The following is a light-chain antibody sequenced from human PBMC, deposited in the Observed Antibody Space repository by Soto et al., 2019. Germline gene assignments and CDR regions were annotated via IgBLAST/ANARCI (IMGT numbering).Light chain of an antibody. CDR1: SSDVGGYNY. Sequence: QSALTQPASVSGSPGQSITISCTGTSSDVGGYNYVSWYQQHPVKAPKLMIYEVSNRPSGVSNRFSGYKSGNTASLTISGLQAEDEADYYCSSYTSSSTWVFGGGTKLTVL. CDR2: EVS. J-gene: IGLJ3*02. CDR3: SSYTSSSTWV. V-gene: IGLV2-14*01.